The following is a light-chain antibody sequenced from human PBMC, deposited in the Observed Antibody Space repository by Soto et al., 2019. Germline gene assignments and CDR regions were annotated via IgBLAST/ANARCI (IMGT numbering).Light chain of an antibody. CDR2: SAS. CDR3: QQYIHGYT. J-gene: IGKJ2*01. CDR1: HSVSTS. V-gene: IGKV3-15*01. Sequence: EVVMTQSPATLSVFPGERVTLSCRASHSVSTSLAWYQQKPGQAPRLLIYSASTRATGIPARFSGSGSGTEFTLTINSLESEDFAVYYWQQYIHGYTFGQGTKLEIK.